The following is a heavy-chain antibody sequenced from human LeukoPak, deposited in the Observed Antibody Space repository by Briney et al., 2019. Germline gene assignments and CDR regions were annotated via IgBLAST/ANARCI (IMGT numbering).Heavy chain of an antibody. CDR1: GYTFTSYY. V-gene: IGHV1-46*03. CDR2: INPSGGST. CDR3: ARVLPRTAAAGEISRFDP. J-gene: IGHJ5*02. D-gene: IGHD6-13*01. Sequence: ASVKVSCKASGYTFTSYYMHWVRQAPGQGLEWMGIINPSGGSTSYEQKFQGRVTMTRDTSTSTVYMELSSLRSEDTAVYYCARVLPRTAAAGEISRFDPWGQGTLVTVSS.